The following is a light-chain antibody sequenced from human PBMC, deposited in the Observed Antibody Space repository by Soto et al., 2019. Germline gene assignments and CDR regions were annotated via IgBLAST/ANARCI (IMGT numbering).Light chain of an antibody. V-gene: IGKV3-11*01. CDR3: QQRGTWPFLT. CDR1: QTVSRY. J-gene: IGKJ4*01. Sequence: VLTQSPATLSLSPGERATLSCRASQTVSRYLAWYQQKPGQAPRLLIYYASNRSAGVPARFSGSGSGTAYSLTSSSLAPDDFAVYYCQQRGTWPFLTFAGGTKVE. CDR2: YAS.